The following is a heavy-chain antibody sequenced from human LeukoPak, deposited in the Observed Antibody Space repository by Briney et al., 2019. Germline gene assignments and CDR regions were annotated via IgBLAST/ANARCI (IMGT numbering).Heavy chain of an antibody. Sequence: GGSLRLSCAASGFTASSNYMSWVRQAPGKGLEWVSSIHGGDNTFYADSVKGRFTISRDNAKNSLYLQMNGLRAEDTAVYYCARGRSITLLRGVAMSDGFDIWGQGAMVTVSS. J-gene: IGHJ3*02. CDR3: ARGRSITLLRGVAMSDGFDI. V-gene: IGHV3-53*01. CDR2: IHGGDNT. D-gene: IGHD3-10*01. CDR1: GFTASSNY.